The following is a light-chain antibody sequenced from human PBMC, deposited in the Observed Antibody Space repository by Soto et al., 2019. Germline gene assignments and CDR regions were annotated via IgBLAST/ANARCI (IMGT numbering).Light chain of an antibody. CDR3: QSYDSSLSVV. CDR1: SSNIGAGYD. CDR2: SNS. Sequence: QSVLTQPPSVSGAPGQRVTISCTGRSSNIGAGYDVHWYQQVPGTAPKLLIYSNSNRPSGVPDRFSGSKSGTSASLAITGLQAADEADYYCQSYDSSLSVVFGGGTQLTVL. J-gene: IGLJ2*01. V-gene: IGLV1-40*01.